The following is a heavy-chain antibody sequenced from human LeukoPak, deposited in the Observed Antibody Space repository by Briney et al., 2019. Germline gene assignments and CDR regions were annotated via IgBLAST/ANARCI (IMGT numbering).Heavy chain of an antibody. Sequence: PSETLSLTCGVYGGSFSGHYWTWIRQPPGKGLEWSCEINHSGNTNYNPSLKSRVTTSVDTSKNQFSLRLTSVTAADTAVYYCARGLIRYYSGSGTSGNFDYWGQGTLVTVSS. CDR1: GGSFSGHY. V-gene: IGHV4-34*01. D-gene: IGHD3-10*01. CDR2: INHSGNT. CDR3: ARGLIRYYSGSGTSGNFDY. J-gene: IGHJ4*02.